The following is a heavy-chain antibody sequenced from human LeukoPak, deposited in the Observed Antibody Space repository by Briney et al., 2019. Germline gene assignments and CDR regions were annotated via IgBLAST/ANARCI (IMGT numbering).Heavy chain of an antibody. CDR3: ARDLPDIVVVPAASYPMRGFDP. CDR2: IGAYNGST. D-gene: IGHD2-2*01. Sequence: ASVKVSCKASGYTFTSYGISWVRQAPGQGLEWMGWIGAYNGSTNYAQKLQGRVTMTTDTSTSTAYMELRSLRSDDTAVYYCARDLPDIVVVPAASYPMRGFDPWGQGTLVTVSS. CDR1: GYTFTSYG. V-gene: IGHV1-18*01. J-gene: IGHJ5*02.